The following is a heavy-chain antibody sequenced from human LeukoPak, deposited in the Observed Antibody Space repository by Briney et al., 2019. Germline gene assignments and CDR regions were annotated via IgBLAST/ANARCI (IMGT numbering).Heavy chain of an antibody. D-gene: IGHD2-2*01. Sequence: GGSLRLSCAAPGFTFSSCAMSWVRQAPAKGLEWVSAISGSGGSTYYADSVKGRFTISRDNSKNTLYLQMNSLRAEDTALYYSAKDLGYCSSTTCFLDYWGQGTLVTVSS. CDR3: AKDLGYCSSTTCFLDY. J-gene: IGHJ4*02. V-gene: IGHV3-23*01. CDR1: GFTFSSCA. CDR2: ISGSGGST.